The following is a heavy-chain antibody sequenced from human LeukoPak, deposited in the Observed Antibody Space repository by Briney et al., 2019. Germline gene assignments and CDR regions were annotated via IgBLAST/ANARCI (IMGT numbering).Heavy chain of an antibody. CDR1: GFTFSGYA. CDR2: ISGSGGST. D-gene: IGHD2-2*01. V-gene: IGHV3-23*01. CDR3: AKSSDQLLSYFDY. J-gene: IGHJ4*02. Sequence: GGSLRLSCAASGFTFSGYAMSWVRQAPGKGLEWVSAISGSGGSTYYADSVKGRFTISRDNSKNTLYLQMNSLRAEDTAVYYCAKSSDQLLSYFDYWGQGTLVTVSS.